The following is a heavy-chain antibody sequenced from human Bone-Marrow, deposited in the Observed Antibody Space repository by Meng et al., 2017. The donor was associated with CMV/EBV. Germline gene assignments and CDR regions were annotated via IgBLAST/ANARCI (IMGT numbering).Heavy chain of an antibody. V-gene: IGHV4-34*01. D-gene: IGHD2-2*02. J-gene: IGHJ3*02. CDR3: ARGRCSSTSCYKGVIRAFDI. CDR2: INHSGST. Sequence: SETLSLTCAVYGWSFSGYYWSWIRQPPGKGLEWIGEINHSGSTNYNPSLKSRVTISVDTSKNQFSLKLSSVTAADTAVYYCARGRCSSTSCYKGVIRAFDIWGQGTMVTVSS. CDR1: GWSFSGYY.